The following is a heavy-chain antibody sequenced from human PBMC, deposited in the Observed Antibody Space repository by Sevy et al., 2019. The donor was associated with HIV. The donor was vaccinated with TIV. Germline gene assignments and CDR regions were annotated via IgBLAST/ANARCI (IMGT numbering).Heavy chain of an antibody. CDR3: ARDVEICTNCVCSRSLDSYGMDV. Sequence: ASVKVSCKASGYTFTSYGISWVRQAPGQGLEWMGWISAYNGNTNYAQKFQGRVTMTTDTSTSTTYMELRSLRSDDTAMYYCARDVEICTNCVCSRSLDSYGMDVWGQGTTVTVSS. CDR2: ISAYNGNT. CDR1: GYTFTSYG. J-gene: IGHJ6*02. V-gene: IGHV1-18*01. D-gene: IGHD2-8*01.